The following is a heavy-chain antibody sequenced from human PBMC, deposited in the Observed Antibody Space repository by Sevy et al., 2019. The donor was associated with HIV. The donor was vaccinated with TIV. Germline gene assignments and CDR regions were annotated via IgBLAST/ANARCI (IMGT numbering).Heavy chain of an antibody. CDR3: AGSRQYWPTDY. CDR2: IDINYNT. CDR1: GFTFSNYA. J-gene: IGHJ4*02. Sequence: GGSLRLSCAASGFTFSNYAMTWVRQAPGKGLEWVSTIDINYNTHHTDSLEGRFSISRDNSKNTLFQQMNSLRSEDTAIYYCAGSRQYWPTDYWGQGTLVTVSS. V-gene: IGHV3-23*05. D-gene: IGHD2-8*02.